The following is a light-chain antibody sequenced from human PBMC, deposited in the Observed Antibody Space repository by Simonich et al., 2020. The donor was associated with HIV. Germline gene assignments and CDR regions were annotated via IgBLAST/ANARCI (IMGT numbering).Light chain of an antibody. CDR1: QSLLHSNGYKY. CDR2: LGS. CDR3: MQTLQTPFT. V-gene: IGKV2-28*01. J-gene: IGKJ3*01. Sequence: DIVMTQSPLSLPVTPGEPASISCRSSQSLLHSNGYKYLEWYLQKPGQSPHLLIYLGSNRASGVPDRFSGSGSGTDFTLKISRVEAEDVGVYYCMQTLQTPFTFGPGTKVDIK.